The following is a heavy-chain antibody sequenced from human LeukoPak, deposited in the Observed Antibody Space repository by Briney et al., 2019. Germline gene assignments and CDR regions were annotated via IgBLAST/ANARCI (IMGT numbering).Heavy chain of an antibody. D-gene: IGHD2-8*01. J-gene: IGHJ6*03. CDR3: ARGGLRVMVYRLYYMDV. CDR1: GYTFRGYN. CDR2: INPNSGDT. V-gene: IGHV1-2*02. Sequence: ASVKVSCKASGYTFRGYNIHWVRQAPGQGLEWMGWINPNSGDTKYAQKFQGRVTMTRDTSISTAYMELTRLRSDDTAVYYCARGGLRVMVYRLYYMDVWGKGTTVTVSS.